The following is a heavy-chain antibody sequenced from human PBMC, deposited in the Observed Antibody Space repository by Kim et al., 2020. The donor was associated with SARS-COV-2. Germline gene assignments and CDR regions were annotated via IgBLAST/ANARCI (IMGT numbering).Heavy chain of an antibody. Sequence: GGSLRLSCAASGFTFSDYWMTWVRQAPGKGLEWVANIKGDGSEKNYVDSVKGRFTISRDNAKNSVDLQMNSLRGDDTGIYYCARNYGGESPYCGHGTLVT. CDR2: IKGDGSEK. CDR1: GFTFSDYW. D-gene: IGHD3-10*01. CDR3: ARNYGGESPY. J-gene: IGHJ4*01. V-gene: IGHV3-7*01.